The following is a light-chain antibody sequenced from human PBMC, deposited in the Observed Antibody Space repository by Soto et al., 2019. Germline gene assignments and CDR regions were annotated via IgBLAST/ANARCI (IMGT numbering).Light chain of an antibody. CDR3: LLSYSGARLVV. CDR2: DTS. CDR1: TGAVTSGHY. Sequence: QAVVTQEPSLTVSPGGTVTLTCGSSTGAVTSGHYPYWFQQKPGQAPRTLINDTSNKHSWTPARFSGSLLGGKAALTLSGAQPEDEAEYYCLLSYSGARLVVFGGGTKLTVL. J-gene: IGLJ2*01. V-gene: IGLV7-46*01.